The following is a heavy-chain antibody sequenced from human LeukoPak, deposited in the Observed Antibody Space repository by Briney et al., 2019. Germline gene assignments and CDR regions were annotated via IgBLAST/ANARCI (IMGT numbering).Heavy chain of an antibody. CDR3: ARKRDGYILDAFDI. J-gene: IGHJ3*02. D-gene: IGHD5-24*01. CDR1: GGSFSGYY. CDR2: INHSGST. V-gene: IGHV4-34*01. Sequence: SETLSLTCAVYGGSFSGYYWSWIRQPPGKGLEWIGEINHSGSTNYNPSLKSRVTISVDTSKNRFSLKLSFVTAADTAVYYCARKRDGYILDAFDIWAQGTMVTVSS.